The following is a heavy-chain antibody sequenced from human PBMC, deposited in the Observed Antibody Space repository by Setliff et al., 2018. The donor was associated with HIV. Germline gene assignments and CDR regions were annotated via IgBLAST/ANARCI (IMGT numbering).Heavy chain of an antibody. V-gene: IGHV4-39*02. J-gene: IGHJ4*02. CDR2: IYYSGAT. Sequence: SETLSLTCNVSGVSFTSSTYYWGWVRQPPGKGLKWIGSIYYSGATFYKSSLKSRVTISVDTSESHFSLRLSSVTAADTGVYYCAIRDRSFDFWSGYYQRDFWSQGALVTISS. D-gene: IGHD3-3*01. CDR3: AIRDRSFDFWSGYYQRDF. CDR1: GVSFTSSTYY.